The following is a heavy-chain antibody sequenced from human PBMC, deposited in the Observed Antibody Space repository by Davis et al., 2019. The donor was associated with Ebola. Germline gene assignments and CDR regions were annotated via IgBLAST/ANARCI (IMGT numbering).Heavy chain of an antibody. CDR2: IIPIFGTA. Sequence: SVKVSCKASGGTFSNYAISWVRQAPGQGLEWMGGIIPIFGTANYAQKFQGRVTITADESTSTAYMELRSLRSDDTAVYYCARGGGSGSYFDYWGQGTLVTVSS. CDR3: ARGGGSGSYFDY. CDR1: GGTFSNYA. J-gene: IGHJ4*02. D-gene: IGHD3-10*01. V-gene: IGHV1-69*13.